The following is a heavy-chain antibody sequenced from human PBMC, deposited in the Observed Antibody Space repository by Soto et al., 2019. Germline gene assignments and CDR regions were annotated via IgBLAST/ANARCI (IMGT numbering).Heavy chain of an antibody. CDR1: GFTFSDYF. D-gene: IGHD3-3*01. J-gene: IGHJ4*02. CDR2: ISSSSSDT. V-gene: IGHV3-11*06. Sequence: QVQLVESGGGLVKPGGSLRLSCAASGFTFSDYFLTWIRQAPGKGLEWVSYISSSSSDTNYADSVKGRFTISRDNAKNSLFLQMNNLRVDDTAVYYCARDYDFWSGSLSGHFDYWGQGTLVTVSS. CDR3: ARDYDFWSGSLSGHFDY.